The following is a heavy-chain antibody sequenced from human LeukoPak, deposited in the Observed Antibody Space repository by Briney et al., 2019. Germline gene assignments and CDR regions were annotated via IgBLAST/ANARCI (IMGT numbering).Heavy chain of an antibody. CDR2: IWYDGSNK. J-gene: IGHJ6*02. D-gene: IGHD2-21*01. CDR3: ARDFSAYLRGMDV. Sequence: GGSLRLSCAASGFTFSSYGMNWVRQAPGKGLEWVAVIWYDGSNKYYADSVKGRFTISRDNSKNTLYLQMNSLRAEDTAVYYCARDFSAYLRGMDVWGQGTTVTVSS. V-gene: IGHV3-33*08. CDR1: GFTFSSYG.